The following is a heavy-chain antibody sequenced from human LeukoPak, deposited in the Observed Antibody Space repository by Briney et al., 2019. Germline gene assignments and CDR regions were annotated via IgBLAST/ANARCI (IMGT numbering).Heavy chain of an antibody. CDR3: ARYYDSSGRTGGAFDC. D-gene: IGHD3-22*01. J-gene: IGHJ4*02. CDR1: GFTFSSYW. V-gene: IGHV3-7*01. CDR2: IKQDGSEK. Sequence: GGSLRLSCAASGFTFSSYWMSWVRQAPGKGLEWVANIKQDGSEKYYVDSVKGRFTISRDNSKNTLFLQMNSLRAEDTAVYYCARYYDSSGRTGGAFDCWGQGTRVTVSS.